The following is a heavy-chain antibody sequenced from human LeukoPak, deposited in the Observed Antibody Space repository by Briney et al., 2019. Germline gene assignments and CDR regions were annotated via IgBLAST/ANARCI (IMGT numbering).Heavy chain of an antibody. CDR1: GFTFSSYW. V-gene: IGHV3-48*04. D-gene: IGHD3-9*01. Sequence: GGSLRLSCAASGFTFSSYWMNWVRQAPGKGLEWVSYISNSGGTIYYADSVKGRFTISRDNAKNSLYLQMNSLRAEDTAVYYCARGDILTGSDYYYYMDVWGKGTTVTISS. CDR3: ARGDILTGSDYYYYMDV. CDR2: ISNSGGTI. J-gene: IGHJ6*03.